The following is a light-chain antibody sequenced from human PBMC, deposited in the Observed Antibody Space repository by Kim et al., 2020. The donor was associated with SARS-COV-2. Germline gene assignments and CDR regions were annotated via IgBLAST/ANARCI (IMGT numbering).Light chain of an antibody. CDR3: YSRDSSGKGV. Sequence: SSELTQDPAVSVALGQTVRITCQGDSLRTYYASWYQQKPGQAPLLVIYGNNKRPSGIPDRFSGSSSGNTPSLTITGAQAEDEADYYCYSRDSSGKGVFGGGTQRTVL. J-gene: IGLJ2*01. CDR2: GNN. V-gene: IGLV3-19*01. CDR1: SLRTYY.